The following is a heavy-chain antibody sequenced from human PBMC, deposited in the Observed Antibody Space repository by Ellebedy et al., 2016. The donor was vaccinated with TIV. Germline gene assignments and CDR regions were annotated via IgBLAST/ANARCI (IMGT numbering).Heavy chain of an antibody. CDR2: INQDGSEQ. D-gene: IGHD3-10*01. CDR1: YATFSDYS. CDR3: ARDVFHYFGARRQYYYYYGMDV. V-gene: IGHV3-7*03. J-gene: IGHJ6*02. Sequence: GGSLRLSXVDSYATFSDYSMSWVRQAPGKGLEWVANINQDGSEQYYVDSVRGRFTISRDNGKSSLYLQMKSLRVEDTAVYFCARDVFHYFGARRQYYYYYGMDVWGQGTTVSVSS.